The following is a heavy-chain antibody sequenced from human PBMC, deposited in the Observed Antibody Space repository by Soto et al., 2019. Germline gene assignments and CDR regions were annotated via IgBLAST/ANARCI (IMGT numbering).Heavy chain of an antibody. V-gene: IGHV5-10-1*01. CDR3: ARQIYDSDTGPNFQYYFDS. D-gene: IGHD3-22*01. CDR2: IDPSDSQT. J-gene: IGHJ4*02. CDR1: GYSFAGYW. Sequence: GESLKISCKGSGYSFAGYWITWVRQKPGKGLEWMGRIDPSDSQTYYSPSFRGHVTISATKSITTVFLQWSSLRASGTAMYYCARQIYDSDTGPNFQYYFDSWGQGTPVTVSS.